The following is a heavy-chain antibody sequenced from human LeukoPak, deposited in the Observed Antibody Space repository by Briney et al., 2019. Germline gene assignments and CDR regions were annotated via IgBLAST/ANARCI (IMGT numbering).Heavy chain of an antibody. D-gene: IGHD4/OR15-4a*01. V-gene: IGHV5-51*04. Sequence: LMISWKGSGYSFTSYWIGWVLQMPAKGVEWMGISYPVDSDTRYIQSFQGQVTFSANSPISTAYLQWSSLRASDTAMYYCARLTDGFDIWGEGTMATLS. CDR2: SYPVDSDT. CDR1: GYSFTSYW. J-gene: IGHJ3*02. CDR3: ARLTDGFDI.